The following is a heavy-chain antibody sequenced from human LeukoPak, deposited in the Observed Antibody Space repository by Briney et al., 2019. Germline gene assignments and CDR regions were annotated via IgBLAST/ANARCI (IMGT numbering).Heavy chain of an antibody. CDR2: INPSGGST. Sequence: ASVKVSCKASGYTFTSYYMHWVRQAPGQGLEWMGIINPSGGSTSYAQKFQGRVTMTRDTPTSTVYMELSSLRSEDTAVYYCAREKLVVVAATSRGHWFDPWGQGTLVTVSS. D-gene: IGHD2-15*01. CDR3: AREKLVVVAATSRGHWFDP. CDR1: GYTFTSYY. V-gene: IGHV1-46*01. J-gene: IGHJ5*02.